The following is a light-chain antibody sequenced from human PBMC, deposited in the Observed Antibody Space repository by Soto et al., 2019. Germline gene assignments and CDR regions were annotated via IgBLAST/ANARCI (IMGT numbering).Light chain of an antibody. V-gene: IGLV2-11*01. J-gene: IGLJ3*02. Sequence: QSALTQPRSVSGSPGQSVTISCTGTSSDVGGYNYVSWYQQHPGKAPKLIIYDVSKRPSGVPDRFSGSKSGSTASLTISGLEAEDEDDYYCDSYAGPYTPIWVFGGGTKLTVL. CDR1: SSDVGGYNY. CDR2: DVS. CDR3: DSYAGPYTPIWV.